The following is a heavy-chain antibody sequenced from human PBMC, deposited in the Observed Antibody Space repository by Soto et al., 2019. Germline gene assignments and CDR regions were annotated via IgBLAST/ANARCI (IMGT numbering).Heavy chain of an antibody. CDR1: GYSFTSYW. CDR3: ARGTREKMATIPYYFDY. V-gene: IGHV5-51*01. Sequence: PGESLKISCKGSGYSFTSYWIGWVRQMPGKGLEWMGIIYPGDSDTRYSPSFQGQVTISADKSISTAYLQWSSLKASDTAMYYCARGTREKMATIPYYFDYWGQGTLVTVSS. CDR2: IYPGDSDT. J-gene: IGHJ4*02. D-gene: IGHD5-12*01.